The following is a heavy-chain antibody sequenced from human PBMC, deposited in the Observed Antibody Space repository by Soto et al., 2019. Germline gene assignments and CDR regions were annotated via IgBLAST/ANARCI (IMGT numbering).Heavy chain of an antibody. CDR1: GFTFGTSA. D-gene: IGHD2-15*01. V-gene: IGHV1-58*02. CDR3: ARAYCSGGSCYSIDY. J-gene: IGHJ4*02. CDR2: IVVGSGNT. Sequence: SVKVSCKASGFTFGTSAIQWVRLARGQSLEWIGWIVVGSGNTDYAQKFQERVTITRDMSTSTTYMELSSLRSEDTAVYYCARAYCSGGSCYSIDYWGLG.